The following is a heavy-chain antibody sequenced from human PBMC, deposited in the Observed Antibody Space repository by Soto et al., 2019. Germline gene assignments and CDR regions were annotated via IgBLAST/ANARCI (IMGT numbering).Heavy chain of an antibody. CDR3: ARDHYYDSSGYYEGIRYFDL. V-gene: IGHV1-69*12. D-gene: IGHD3-22*01. CDR2: IIPIFGTA. J-gene: IGHJ2*01. CDR1: GGTFSSYA. Sequence: QVQLVQSGAEVKKPGSSVKVSCKASGGTFSSYAISWVRQAPGQGLEWMGGIIPIFGTANYAQKFQGRVKITADESTSTDYMELSSLRSEDTAVYYCARDHYYDSSGYYEGIRYFDLWGRGTLVTVSS.